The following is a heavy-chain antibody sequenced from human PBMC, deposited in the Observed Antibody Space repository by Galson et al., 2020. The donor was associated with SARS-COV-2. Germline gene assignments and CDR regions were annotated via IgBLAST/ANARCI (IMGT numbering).Heavy chain of an antibody. Sequence: SYAMHWVRQAPGKGLEWVAVISYDGSNKYYAASVKGRFTISRDNSKNTLYLQMNSLRAEDTAVYYCARDLGGYMDVWGKGTTVTVSS. CDR2: ISYDGSNK. CDR1: SYA. CDR3: ARDLGGYMDV. V-gene: IGHV3-30*04. J-gene: IGHJ6*03.